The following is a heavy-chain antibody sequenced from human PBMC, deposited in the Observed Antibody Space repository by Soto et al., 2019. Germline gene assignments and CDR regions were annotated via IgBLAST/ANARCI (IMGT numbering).Heavy chain of an antibody. CDR3: ARDSSASATSCSFDY. J-gene: IGHJ4*02. CDR1: GYKFINHY. Sequence: ASVKVSCKASGYKFINHYIHWVRQAPGVGLEWMGIINPNGGGTDYAQKFQGRVTMTTDTYASTVHMELSSLRSEDTAVYFCARDSSASATSCSFDYWGQGTMVTVYS. CDR2: INPNGGGT. V-gene: IGHV1-46*01. D-gene: IGHD3-10*02.